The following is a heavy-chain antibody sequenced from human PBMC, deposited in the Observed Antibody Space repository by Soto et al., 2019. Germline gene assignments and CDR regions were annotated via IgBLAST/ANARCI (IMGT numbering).Heavy chain of an antibody. CDR1: GYTFSSHW. CDR3: SRKDSRCFYLDFDH. Sequence: GESLKISCKGSGYTFSSHWIGWVRQMPGKGLEWMGIIYPGDSHTRYSPPFQGQVTISVDKSISTAYLQWSSLKASDTAIYYCSRKDSRCFYLDFDHWGRGNLVT. J-gene: IGHJ4*02. CDR2: IYPGDSHT. D-gene: IGHD3-22*01. V-gene: IGHV5-51*01.